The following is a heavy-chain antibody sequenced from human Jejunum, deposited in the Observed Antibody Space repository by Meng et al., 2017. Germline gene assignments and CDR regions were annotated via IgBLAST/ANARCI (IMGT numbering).Heavy chain of an antibody. Sequence: HVRLQESGPGLVKPAGTPSLTSTVSGVSTTAPFYWAWIRQAPGKGLEWIGEVWPSGATYYNPSLSSRITISIDTSNNQFSLEVAFLTAADTAVYYCARAIRERYFDSWGQGTLVTVSS. V-gene: IGHV4-38-2*02. CDR1: GVSTTAPFY. CDR2: VWPSGAT. CDR3: ARAIRERYFDS. J-gene: IGHJ4*02. D-gene: IGHD1-14*01.